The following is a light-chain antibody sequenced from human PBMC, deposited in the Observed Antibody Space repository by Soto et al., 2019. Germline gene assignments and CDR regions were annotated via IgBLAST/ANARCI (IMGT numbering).Light chain of an antibody. V-gene: IGKV3-15*01. CDR1: QNILSN. Sequence: IVITPSPATLSVSPGERDPLSCRASQNILSNLAWYQQKPGQAPRLLIYGASTRATGIPARFSGSGSGTEFTLTISSLQSEDFAVYYCQQYNNWPITFGQGTRLEIK. J-gene: IGKJ5*01. CDR3: QQYNNWPIT. CDR2: GAS.